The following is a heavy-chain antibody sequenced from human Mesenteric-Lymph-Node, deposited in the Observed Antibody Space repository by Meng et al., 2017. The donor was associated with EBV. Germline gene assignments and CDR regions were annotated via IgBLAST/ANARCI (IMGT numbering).Heavy chain of an antibody. V-gene: IGHV4-4*02. Sequence: QVQLKESVPGRVKPSGTLSLTCAVPGGSITNNWWSWVRQPPGKGLEWIGYIYHSGSTYYNPSLKSRVTISVDRSKNQFSLKLSSVTAADTAVYYCARLDSSGYYTGWFDPWGQGTLVTVSS. D-gene: IGHD3-22*01. CDR3: ARLDSSGYYTGWFDP. CDR2: IYHSGST. CDR1: GGSITNNW. J-gene: IGHJ5*02.